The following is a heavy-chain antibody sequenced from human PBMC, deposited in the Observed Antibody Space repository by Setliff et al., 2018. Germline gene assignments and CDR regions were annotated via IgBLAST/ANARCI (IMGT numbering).Heavy chain of an antibody. V-gene: IGHV3-11*04. CDR3: AREDRSGYGYYYGMDV. CDR1: GFTFSDYY. D-gene: IGHD3-22*01. CDR2: ISSSGSTI. Sequence: GGSLRLSCAASGFTFSDYYMSWIRQAPGEGLEWVSYISSSGSTIYYADSVKGRFTISRDNAKNSLYLQMNSLRAEDTAVYYCAREDRSGYGYYYGMDVWGQGTTVTVSS. J-gene: IGHJ6*02.